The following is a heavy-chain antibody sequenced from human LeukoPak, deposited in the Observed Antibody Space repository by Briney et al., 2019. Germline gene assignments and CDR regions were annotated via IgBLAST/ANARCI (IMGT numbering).Heavy chain of an antibody. J-gene: IGHJ4*02. D-gene: IGHD3-22*01. CDR3: ARAGWDYYDSSGYSYPTFDY. Sequence: PSQTLSLTCTVSGGSISSGGYYWSWIRQHPGKGLEWIGYIYYSGSTYYNPSLKSRVTISVDTFKNQFSLKLSSVTAADTAVYYCARAGWDYYDSSGYSYPTFDYWGQGTLVTVSS. CDR2: IYYSGST. CDR1: GGSISSGGYY. V-gene: IGHV4-31*03.